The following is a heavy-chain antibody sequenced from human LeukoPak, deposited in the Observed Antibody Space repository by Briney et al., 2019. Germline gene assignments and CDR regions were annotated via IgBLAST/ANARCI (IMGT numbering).Heavy chain of an antibody. J-gene: IGHJ4*02. CDR2: IRTDGSID. V-gene: IGHV3-33*04. Sequence: PGGSVRLFCGASGFSFGFYGLHWVRQAPGKGLEGVAFIRTDGSIDYYADSVRGRFTISRDNAKNTLYLHMNSLRAEDTAVYYCARSIRRSIAAAGYYFDYWGQGPLVTVSS. D-gene: IGHD6-13*01. CDR1: GFSFGFYG. CDR3: ARSIRRSIAAAGYYFDY.